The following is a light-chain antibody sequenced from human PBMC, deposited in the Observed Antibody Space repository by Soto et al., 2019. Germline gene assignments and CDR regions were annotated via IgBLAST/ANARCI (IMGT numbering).Light chain of an antibody. Sequence: EIVMTQSPATLAVSPGERATLSCRASQSIGSNLAWYQQKPGQAPRLLIYGASSRATGIQDRFSGSGSGTDFTLTIRRLEPEDFAVYYYQQRGNWAINFGQGTRLETK. CDR1: QSIGSN. V-gene: IGKV3-11*01. CDR3: QQRGNWAIN. J-gene: IGKJ5*01. CDR2: GAS.